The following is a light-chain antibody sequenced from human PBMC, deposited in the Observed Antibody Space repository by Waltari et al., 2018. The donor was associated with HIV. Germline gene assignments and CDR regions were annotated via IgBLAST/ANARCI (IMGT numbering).Light chain of an antibody. CDR2: EVS. CDR1: NSDLGAYNY. V-gene: IGLV2-14*01. Sequence: QSALTQPASVSGSPGQSITISCTGTNSDLGAYNYVSWYQKHPGKAPKLLIYEVSNRPSGVSKRFSCSKSGTTASLTIAGLQAEDEADYYCSSYTGTSTLYVFGPGTKVTVL. J-gene: IGLJ1*01. CDR3: SSYTGTSTLYV.